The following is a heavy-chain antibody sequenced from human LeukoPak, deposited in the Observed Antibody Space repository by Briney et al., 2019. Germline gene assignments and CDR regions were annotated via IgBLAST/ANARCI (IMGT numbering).Heavy chain of an antibody. CDR2: ISYDGSYK. CDR1: EFTFSTYG. V-gene: IGHV3-30*18. Sequence: GGSLRLSCAASEFTFSTYGMHWVRQAPGKGLEWVAVISYDGSYKFYADSVKGRFTISRGNSKSTLYLQMNSLRAEDTAVYYCAKDRYSGLNTIDYLGQGTLATVSS. J-gene: IGHJ4*02. D-gene: IGHD6-13*01. CDR3: AKDRYSGLNTIDY.